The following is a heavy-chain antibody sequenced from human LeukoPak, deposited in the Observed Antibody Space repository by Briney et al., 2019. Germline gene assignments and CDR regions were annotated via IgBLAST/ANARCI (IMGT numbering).Heavy chain of an antibody. CDR1: GGSISSYY. J-gene: IGHJ5*02. D-gene: IGHD6-19*01. CDR3: ASSAAVGGVKWFDP. CDR2: IYTSGST. Sequence: PSETLSLTCTVSGGSISSYYWSWIRQTAGNGLEWIGRIYTSGSTDYNPSLKSRVTISVDKSKNQLSLKLNSVTAADTAVYYCASSAAVGGVKWFDPWGQGTLVTVSS. V-gene: IGHV4-4*07.